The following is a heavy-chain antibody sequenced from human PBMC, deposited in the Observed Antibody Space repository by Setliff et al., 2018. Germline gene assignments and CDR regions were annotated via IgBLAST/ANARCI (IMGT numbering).Heavy chain of an antibody. J-gene: IGHJ4*02. CDR1: GFALNSYA. V-gene: IGHV3-23*03. CDR2: IYSGGRTT. CDR3: AKRRSSSWFGGMDY. Sequence: AGGSLRLSCAASGFALNSYAMIWVRQAPGKGLEWVSVIYSGGRTTYYADSVEGRFTISRDSSKNTLYLQMNSLRVEDTAVYYCAKRRSSSWFGGMDYWGLGTLVTVSS. D-gene: IGHD6-13*01.